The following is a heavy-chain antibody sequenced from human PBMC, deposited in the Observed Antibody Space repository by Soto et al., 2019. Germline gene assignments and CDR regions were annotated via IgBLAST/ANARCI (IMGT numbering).Heavy chain of an antibody. J-gene: IGHJ6*02. D-gene: IGHD1-26*01. Sequence: GGSLRLSCAASGFTFSSYSMNWVRQAPGKGLEWVSSISSSSSYIYYADSVKGRFTISRDNSKNTLYLQMNSLRAEDTAVYYCARDSDSGRSYYYYGMDVWGQGTTVTVSS. CDR2: ISSSSSYI. V-gene: IGHV3-21*01. CDR1: GFTFSSYS. CDR3: ARDSDSGRSYYYYGMDV.